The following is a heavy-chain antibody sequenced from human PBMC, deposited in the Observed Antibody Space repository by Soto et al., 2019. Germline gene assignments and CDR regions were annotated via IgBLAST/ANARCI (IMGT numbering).Heavy chain of an antibody. Sequence: GGSLRLSCAASGFTFSSYAMSWVRQAPGKGLEWVSAISGSGGSTYYADSVKGRLTISRDNSKNTLYLQMNSLRAEDTAVYYCAKGPSDFWSGYSSTFDYWGQGTLVTVSS. J-gene: IGHJ4*02. CDR2: ISGSGGST. CDR3: AKGPSDFWSGYSSTFDY. CDR1: GFTFSSYA. V-gene: IGHV3-23*01. D-gene: IGHD3-3*01.